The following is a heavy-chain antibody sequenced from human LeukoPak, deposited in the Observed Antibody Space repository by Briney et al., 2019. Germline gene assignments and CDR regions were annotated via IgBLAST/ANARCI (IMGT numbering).Heavy chain of an antibody. V-gene: IGHV3-73*01. CDR2: IRSKANSYAT. J-gene: IGHJ5*02. CDR1: GITFSGSA. Sequence: GGSLRLSCAASGITFSGSAMHWVRQASGKGLEWVGRIRSKANSYATAYAASVKGRFTISRDDSKNTAYLQMNSLKTEDTAVYYCTRHSPGTSCYCPWGQGTLVTVSS. CDR3: TRHSPGTSCYCP. D-gene: IGHD2-2*01.